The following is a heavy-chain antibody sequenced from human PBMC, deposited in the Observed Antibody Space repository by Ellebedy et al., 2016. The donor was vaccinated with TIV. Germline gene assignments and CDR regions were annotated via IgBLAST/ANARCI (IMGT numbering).Heavy chain of an antibody. J-gene: IGHJ4*02. CDR3: AREGVADSYDN. V-gene: IGHV3-7*01. Sequence: GESLKISXAASGFTFSSYWMSWVRQAPGKGLEWVANIKQDGSEKYYVDSVKGRFTISRDNAKNSLYLQMNSLRAEDTAVYYCAREGVADSYDNWGQGTLVTVSS. CDR1: GFTFSSYW. CDR2: IKQDGSEK. D-gene: IGHD3-10*01.